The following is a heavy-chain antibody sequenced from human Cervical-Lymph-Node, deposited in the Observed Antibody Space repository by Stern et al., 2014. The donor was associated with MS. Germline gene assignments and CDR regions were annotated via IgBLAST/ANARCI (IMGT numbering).Heavy chain of an antibody. J-gene: IGHJ5*02. Sequence: QVQLQESGPGLVKPSETLSLTCTVSGGSVSSGSYYWSWIRQPPGKGLEWIGYIYYSGSTNYNPSLKSRVTISVDTSKNQFSLKLSSVTAADTAVYYCARGPPSAAWFDPWGQGTLVTVSS. CDR3: ARGPPSAAWFDP. CDR1: GGSVSSGSYY. CDR2: IYYSGST. D-gene: IGHD6-25*01. V-gene: IGHV4-61*01.